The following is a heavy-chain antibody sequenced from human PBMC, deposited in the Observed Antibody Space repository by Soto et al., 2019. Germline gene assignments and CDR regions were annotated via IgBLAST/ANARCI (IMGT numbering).Heavy chain of an antibody. CDR1: GFTFSSYG. J-gene: IGHJ4*02. D-gene: IGHD6-13*01. CDR3: ARDVHGYSSSLYRPGRAHFDY. Sequence: QVQLVESGGGVVQPGRSLRLSCAEYGFTFSSYGMHWVRQAPGKGLEWVAAIWYDGSNKYYAASVKGRFTISRDNSKNTLYLQMNSLRAEDTAVYYCARDVHGYSSSLYRPGRAHFDYWGQGTLVTVSS. CDR2: IWYDGSNK. V-gene: IGHV3-33*01.